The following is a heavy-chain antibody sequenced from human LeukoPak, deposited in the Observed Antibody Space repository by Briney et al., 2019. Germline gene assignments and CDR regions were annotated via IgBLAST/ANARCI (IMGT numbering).Heavy chain of an antibody. Sequence: SETLSLTCTVSGGSISSYYWSWIRQPPGKGLGWIGYIYYSGSTNYNPSLKSRVTISVDTSKNQFSLKLSSVTAADTAVYYCARWGEYGSGSYYNQVPNWFDPWGQGTLVTVSS. V-gene: IGHV4-59*01. CDR1: GGSISSYY. CDR3: ARWGEYGSGSYYNQVPNWFDP. D-gene: IGHD3-10*01. CDR2: IYYSGST. J-gene: IGHJ5*02.